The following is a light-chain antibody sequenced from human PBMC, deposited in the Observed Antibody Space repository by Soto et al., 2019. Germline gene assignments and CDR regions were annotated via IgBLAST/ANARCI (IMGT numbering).Light chain of an antibody. CDR2: DAS. CDR1: QSVSSY. J-gene: IGKJ4*01. V-gene: IGKV3-11*01. CDR3: QQRSNWPLT. Sequence: IVLTQSPATLSFSPGERATLSCRASQSVSSYLAWYQQKPGQAPRLLIYDASNRATGIPARFSGSGSGTDFTLTISSLEPEDFAVYYCQQRSNWPLTFGGGTKVDNK.